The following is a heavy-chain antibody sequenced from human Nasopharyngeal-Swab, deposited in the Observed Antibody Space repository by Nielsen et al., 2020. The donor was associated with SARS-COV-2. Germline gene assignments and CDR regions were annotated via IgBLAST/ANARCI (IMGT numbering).Heavy chain of an antibody. V-gene: IGHV4-4*02. CDR1: GGSISSSNW. J-gene: IGHJ6*02. Sequence: SETLSLTCAVSGGSISSSNWWSWVRQPPGKGLEWIGEIYHSGSTNYNPSLKSRVTISVDKSKNQFSLKLSSVTAADTAVYYCASEEVAGTYYYYYGMDVWGQGTTVTVSS. CDR2: IYHSGST. D-gene: IGHD6-19*01. CDR3: ASEEVAGTYYYYYGMDV.